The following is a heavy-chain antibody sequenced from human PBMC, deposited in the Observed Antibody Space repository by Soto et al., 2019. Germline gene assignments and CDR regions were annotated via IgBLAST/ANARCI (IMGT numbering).Heavy chain of an antibody. CDR3: ARDYGGNSGWFDP. D-gene: IGHD4-17*01. CDR1: GYTFTSYD. CDR2: MNPNSGNT. V-gene: IGHV1-8*01. Sequence: QVQLVQSGAEVKKPGASVKVSCKASGYTFTSYDMNWVRQAPGQGLEWLGWMNPNSGNTGYAQKFQGRVAMTRDTSISTAYMELTSLTSEDTAVYYCARDYGGNSGWFDPWCQGTMVTVSS. J-gene: IGHJ5*02.